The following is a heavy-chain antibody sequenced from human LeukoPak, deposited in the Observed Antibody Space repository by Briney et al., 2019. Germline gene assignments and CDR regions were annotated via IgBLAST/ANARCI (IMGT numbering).Heavy chain of an antibody. V-gene: IGHV1-69*13. CDR2: IIPIFGTA. CDR3: ARVRIAAAGTVPFDY. Sequence: SVKVSCKAPGGTFSSYAISWVRQAPGQGLEWMGGIIPIFGTANYAQKFQDRITITADESTSTAYMELSSLRSEDTAVYYCARVRIAAAGTVPFDYWGQGTLVTVSS. CDR1: GGTFSSYA. J-gene: IGHJ4*02. D-gene: IGHD6-13*01.